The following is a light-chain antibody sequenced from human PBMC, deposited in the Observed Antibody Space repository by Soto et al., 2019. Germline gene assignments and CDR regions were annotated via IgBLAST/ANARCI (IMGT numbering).Light chain of an antibody. J-gene: IGKJ5*01. CDR2: NAS. V-gene: IGKV3D-20*02. Sequence: EIVLTQSPGTLSLSPGERATLSCRASQSVSSSYLAWYQQKPGQAPRLLIYNASNRASGIPDRFSGSGSGTDFTLTISSLEPEDFAVYYCQQRSNWPITFGQGTRLEIK. CDR3: QQRSNWPIT. CDR1: QSVSSSY.